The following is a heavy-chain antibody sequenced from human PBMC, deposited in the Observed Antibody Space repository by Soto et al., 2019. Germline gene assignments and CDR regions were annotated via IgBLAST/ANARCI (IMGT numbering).Heavy chain of an antibody. V-gene: IGHV3-23*01. CDR2: ISGSGDRT. J-gene: IGHJ4*01. CDR3: VKDHGRYPSTTAH. D-gene: IGHD1-1*01. Sequence: EVQLLESGGGLVQPGGSLRLSCAASGITISNYPMSWVRQAPGKGLDWVSGISGSGDRTYYADSAKGRFTISKDSSRNSLCQPLCSLGVEDSAVYCGVKDHGRYPSTTAHCVQGTPVTVSS. CDR1: GITISNYP.